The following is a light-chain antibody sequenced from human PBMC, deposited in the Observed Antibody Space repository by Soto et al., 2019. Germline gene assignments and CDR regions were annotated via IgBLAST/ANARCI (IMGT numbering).Light chain of an antibody. J-gene: IGKJ1*01. V-gene: IGKV1-6*01. CDR2: AAS. Sequence: AIQMTQSPSSLSASVGDRVTITCRASQVIRNDLGWYQQKPGKAPKLLIYAASTLHSGVPSRFSGSGSATEFTLTISTLHPDDFATYYCVQDYDYPRTFGQGTKVDNK. CDR1: QVIRND. CDR3: VQDYDYPRT.